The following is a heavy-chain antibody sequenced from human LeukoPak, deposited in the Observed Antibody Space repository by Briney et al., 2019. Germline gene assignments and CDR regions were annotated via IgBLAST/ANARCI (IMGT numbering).Heavy chain of an antibody. J-gene: IGHJ6*02. CDR1: GFTFNTYT. CDR3: ARDRKGALNYGMDV. CDR2: ISGSSGII. Sequence: GGSLRLSCAASGFTFNTYTMNWVRQAPGKGLEWVSYISGSSGIIDYADSVRGRFTISRDNAKNSLYLQMNSLRAEDTAVYYCARDRKGALNYGMDVWGQGTTVTVSS. V-gene: IGHV3-48*01.